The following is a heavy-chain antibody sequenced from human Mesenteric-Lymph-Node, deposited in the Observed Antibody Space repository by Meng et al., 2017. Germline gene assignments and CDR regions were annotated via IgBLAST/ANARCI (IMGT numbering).Heavy chain of an antibody. V-gene: IGHV4-55*02. Sequence: QVHLQDSGPGVVKPSETVSRICPVSGDSISSDNWCIWVRQPPIKGLESIEEIHHIGTTYYKPSLKSPVTMSRDTSKNNVFLELSSVTAADTAVCSRLRGDIYLLRESFGYWGQGTLVTVSS. CDR2: IHHIGTT. D-gene: IGHD3-10*01. J-gene: IGHJ4*02. CDR1: GDSISSDNW. CDR3: LRGDIYLLRESFGY.